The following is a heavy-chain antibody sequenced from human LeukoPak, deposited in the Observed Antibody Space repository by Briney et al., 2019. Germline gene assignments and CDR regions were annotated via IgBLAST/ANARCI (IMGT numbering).Heavy chain of an antibody. V-gene: IGHV4-59*01. CDR3: ARGNYDDSYAYGGDFDS. CDR2: MSNSGST. Sequence: PSETLSLTCSVSGGSISSFYWNWIRQPPGKGLEWIGYMSNSGSTNYTPSLKSRLTISVDTSKNHLSLRLSSVTAADTAVYYCARGNYDDSYAYGGDFDSWGQGTLVTVSS. D-gene: IGHD3-16*01. CDR1: GGSISSFY. J-gene: IGHJ4*02.